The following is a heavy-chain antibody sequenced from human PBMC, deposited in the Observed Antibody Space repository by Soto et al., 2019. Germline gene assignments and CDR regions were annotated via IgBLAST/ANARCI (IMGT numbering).Heavy chain of an antibody. Sequence: QVQLVQSGAEVKKPGSSVKVSCKASGGTFSSYAISWVRQAPGQGLEWMGGIIPIFGTANYAQKFQGRVTITADESTSTANMGLSSLRSEDTAVYYCARLYDFGSGYRSDYWGQGPLVTVSS. D-gene: IGHD3-3*01. CDR2: IIPIFGTA. CDR1: GGTFSSYA. V-gene: IGHV1-69*12. J-gene: IGHJ4*02. CDR3: ARLYDFGSGYRSDY.